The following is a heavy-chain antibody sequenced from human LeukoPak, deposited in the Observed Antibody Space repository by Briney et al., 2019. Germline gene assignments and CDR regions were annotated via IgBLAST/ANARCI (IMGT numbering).Heavy chain of an antibody. D-gene: IGHD2-15*01. J-gene: IGHJ3*01. Sequence: SGPTLVKPTQTLTLTCTFSGFSLSTNGVGVGWIRQPPGKALEWLALIYWDDDKRYSPSLKSRLAITKDTSKNQVVLTMTNMDPVDTATYYCAHRDPMGWAFDFWGQGKMVAVCS. CDR3: AHRDPMGWAFDF. V-gene: IGHV2-5*02. CDR1: GFSLSTNGVG. CDR2: IYWDDDK.